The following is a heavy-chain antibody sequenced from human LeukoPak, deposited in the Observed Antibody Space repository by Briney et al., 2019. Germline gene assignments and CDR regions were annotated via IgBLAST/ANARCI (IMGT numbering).Heavy chain of an antibody. CDR2: IYYSGST. D-gene: IGHD6-19*01. CDR3: ARVSSGSTVVAFDI. CDR1: GGSISSSSYY. J-gene: IGHJ3*02. V-gene: IGHV4-39*07. Sequence: SETLSLTCTVSGGSISSSSYYWGWIRQPPGKGLEWIGSIYYSGSTYYNPSLKSRVTISVDTSKNQFSLKLSSVTAADTAVYYCARVSSGSTVVAFDIWGQGTMVTVSS.